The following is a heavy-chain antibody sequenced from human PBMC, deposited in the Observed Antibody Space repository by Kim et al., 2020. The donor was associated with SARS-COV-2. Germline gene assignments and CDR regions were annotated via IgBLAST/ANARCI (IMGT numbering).Heavy chain of an antibody. J-gene: IGHJ4*02. V-gene: IGHV3-33*01. D-gene: IGHD2-2*01. CDR2: IWYDGSNK. Sequence: GGSMRLSCAASGFTFSSYGMHWVRQAPGKGLEWVAVIWYDGSNKYYADSVKGRFTISRDNSKNTLYLQMNSLRAEDTAVYYCASSRRYCSSTSCYDPSALDYWAQGPLVPVSS. CDR3: ASSRRYCSSTSCYDPSALDY. CDR1: GFTFSSYG.